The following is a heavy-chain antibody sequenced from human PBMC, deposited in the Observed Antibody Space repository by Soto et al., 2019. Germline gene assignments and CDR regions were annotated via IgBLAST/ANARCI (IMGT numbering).Heavy chain of an antibody. J-gene: IGHJ4*02. CDR2: ISTSGGST. Sequence: PGGSLRLSCAASGFTFSSCAMSWVRQTPGKGLEWVSVISTSGGSTYYADSVKGRFTISRDNSKNTLYLQMNSLRAEDTAVYYCAKGVGIKLWPSFGYWGQGTLVTVSS. CDR1: GFTFSSCA. D-gene: IGHD5-18*01. V-gene: IGHV3-23*01. CDR3: AKGVGIKLWPSFGY.